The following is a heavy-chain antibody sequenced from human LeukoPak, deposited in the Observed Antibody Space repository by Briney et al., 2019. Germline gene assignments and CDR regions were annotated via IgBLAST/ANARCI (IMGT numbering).Heavy chain of an antibody. J-gene: IGHJ3*02. CDR3: ASSASSSFAFDI. V-gene: IGHV4-30-4*01. CDR2: IYYSGST. Sequence: PSEALSLTCTVSGVSISSGDYYWSWIRQPPGKGLEWIGYIYYSGSTYYNPSLKSRVTISVDTSKNQFSLKLSSVTAADTAVYYCASSASSSFAFDIWGQGTMVTVSS. D-gene: IGHD6-6*01. CDR1: GVSISSGDYY.